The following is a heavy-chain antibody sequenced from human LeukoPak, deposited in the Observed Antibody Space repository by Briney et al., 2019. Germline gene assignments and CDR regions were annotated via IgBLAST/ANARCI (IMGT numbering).Heavy chain of an antibody. V-gene: IGHV3-30*15. D-gene: IGHD2-21*01. J-gene: IGHJ6*03. CDR2: ISDNGRDK. CDR1: GFTFSSFA. Sequence: GRSLRLSCAASGFTFSSFAMHWVRQAPGKGLEWLAVISDNGRDKSNADSVEGRFTISRDNSKNILYMEMSSLRGDDTAVYYCARAQGGASWNPYYYYLDVGGKGTTVTVSS. CDR3: ARAQGGASWNPYYYYLDV.